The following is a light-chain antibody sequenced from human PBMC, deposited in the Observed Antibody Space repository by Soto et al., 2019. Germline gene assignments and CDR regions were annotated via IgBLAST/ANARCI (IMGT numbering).Light chain of an antibody. V-gene: IGLV1-36*01. J-gene: IGLJ2*01. CDR1: SSDIGNNA. CDR3: AVWDDSLDAEV. Sequence: QSVLTQPPSVSEAPRQRVTISCFGRSSDIGNNAVNWYQQLPGKAPKLLIYHDDLLPSGVSDRFSGSKSGTSATLGNSGLQSEDEADYYCAVWDDSLDAEVFGGGTKLTVL. CDR2: HDD.